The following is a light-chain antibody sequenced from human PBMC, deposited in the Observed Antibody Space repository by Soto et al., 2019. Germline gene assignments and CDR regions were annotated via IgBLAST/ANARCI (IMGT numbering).Light chain of an antibody. CDR1: QGISNY. J-gene: IGKJ4*01. Sequence: DIQMTQSPSSLSASVGDRVTITCRASQGISNYLAWYQQKPGKVPKLLIYAASTLQSGVPSRFSGSGSETDFPLTISSLKPEDVATYYCQTYNSAPALTFGGGTKVEIK. CDR2: AAS. V-gene: IGKV1-27*01. CDR3: QTYNSAPALT.